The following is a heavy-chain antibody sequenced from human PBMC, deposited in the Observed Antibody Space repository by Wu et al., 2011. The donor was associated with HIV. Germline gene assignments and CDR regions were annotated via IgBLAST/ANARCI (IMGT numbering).Heavy chain of an antibody. V-gene: IGHV1-69*05. CDR2: IIPIFGTA. CDR3: ARCITPYSSGFPYGMDV. CDR1: GGTFSSYA. J-gene: IGHJ6*02. Sequence: QVQLVQSGAEVKKPGSSVKVSCKASGGTFSSYAISWVRQAPGQGLEWMGGIIPIFGTANYAQKFQGRVTITTDESTSTAYMELSSLRSEDAAVYYCARCITPYSSGFPYGMDVWGQGTTVTVSS. D-gene: IGHD6-19*01.